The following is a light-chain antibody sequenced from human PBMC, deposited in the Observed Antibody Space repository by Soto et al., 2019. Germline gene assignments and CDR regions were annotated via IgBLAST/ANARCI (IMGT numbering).Light chain of an antibody. Sequence: DIVMTQSPLSLPVTPGEPASISCRSSQSLLHSNGYNYLDWYLQKPGQSPQLLIYLGSNQASGVPDRFSGSGSGTDSTLKISRVEAEDVGVYYCTQVLQTPYTCGQGTKLAIK. J-gene: IGKJ2*01. CDR3: TQVLQTPYT. V-gene: IGKV2-28*01. CDR2: LGS. CDR1: QSLLHSNGYNY.